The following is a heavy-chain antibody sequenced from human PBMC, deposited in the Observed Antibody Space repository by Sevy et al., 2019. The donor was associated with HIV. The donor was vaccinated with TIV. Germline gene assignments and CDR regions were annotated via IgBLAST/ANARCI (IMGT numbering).Heavy chain of an antibody. D-gene: IGHD1-26*01. CDR1: GYTFTSYV. CDR3: ARAPTGSQGPGQYFHH. CDR2: ISPYNGDT. J-gene: IGHJ1*01. Sequence: ASVKVSCKASGYTFTSYVITWVRQAPGQGLEWMGRISPYNGDTNYAQKLQGRVNMTTDTSTTTAYMELRSLRSDDTAVYYCARAPTGSQGPGQYFHHWGQGTLVTVSS. V-gene: IGHV1-18*01.